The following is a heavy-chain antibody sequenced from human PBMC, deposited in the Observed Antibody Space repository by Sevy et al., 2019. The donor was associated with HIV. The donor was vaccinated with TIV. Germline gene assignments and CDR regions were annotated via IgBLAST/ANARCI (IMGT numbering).Heavy chain of an antibody. J-gene: IGHJ6*02. CDR1: GFMFSDYH. Sequence: GGSLRLSCAASGFMFSDYHMSWIRQAPGKGLEWISYMSNSGTTKYYAESVKGRFSISRDNAEKSLYLQMNSLRAEDTAVYYCAGEWFGEADGMDVWGQGTTVTVSS. D-gene: IGHD3-10*01. V-gene: IGHV3-11*01. CDR2: MSNSGTTK. CDR3: AGEWFGEADGMDV.